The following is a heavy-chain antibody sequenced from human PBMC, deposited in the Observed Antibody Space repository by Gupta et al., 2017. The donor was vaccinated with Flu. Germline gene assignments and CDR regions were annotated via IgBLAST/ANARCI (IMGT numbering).Heavy chain of an antibody. CDR3: ARVAERWLHFDY. CDR1: GYNLIDYY. J-gene: IGHJ4*02. V-gene: IGHV1-46*01. CDR2: INPKGGGV. Sequence: QVQLVQSGAEVKKPGASVKIFCKASGYNLIDYYMHWVRQAPGQGLEWMGVINPKGGGVSYAQKFQDRITVARDTSTNTVYMQLSSLRSEDTAMYFCARVAERWLHFDYWGQGSLVTVSS. D-gene: IGHD5-12*01.